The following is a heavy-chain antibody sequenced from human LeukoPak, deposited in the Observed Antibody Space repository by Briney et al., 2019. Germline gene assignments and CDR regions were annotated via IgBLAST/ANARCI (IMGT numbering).Heavy chain of an antibody. V-gene: IGHV1-2*02. CDR2: INPNSGGT. D-gene: IGHD3-3*01. CDR1: GYTFTSYY. Sequence: ASVKVSCKASGYTFTSYYMHWVRQAPGQGLEWMGWINPNSGGTNYAQKFQGRVTMTRDTSISTAYMELSRLRSDDTAVYYCAKIYDFWRNTYGMDVWGQGTTVTVSS. CDR3: AKIYDFWRNTYGMDV. J-gene: IGHJ6*02.